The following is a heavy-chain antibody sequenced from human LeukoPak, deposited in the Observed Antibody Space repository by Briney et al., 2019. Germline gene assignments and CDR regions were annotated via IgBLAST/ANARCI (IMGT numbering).Heavy chain of an antibody. CDR1: GGTFSSYA. CDR3: ARVRILTGYYAPFDY. D-gene: IGHD3-9*01. CDR2: IIPIFGTA. J-gene: IGHJ4*02. V-gene: IGHV1-69*13. Sequence: SVKVSCKASGGTFSSYAISWVRQAPGQGLEWTGGIIPIFGTANYAQKFQGRVTITADESTSTAYMELSSLRSEDTAVYYCARVRILTGYYAPFDYWGQGTLVTVSS.